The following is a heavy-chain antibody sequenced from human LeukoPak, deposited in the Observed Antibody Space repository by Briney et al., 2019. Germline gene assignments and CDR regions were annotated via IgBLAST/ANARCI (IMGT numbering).Heavy chain of an antibody. CDR1: GFTFSSYG. J-gene: IGHJ5*02. D-gene: IGHD6-19*01. CDR2: IWYDGSNK. Sequence: PGRSLRLXCAASGFTFSSYGMHWVRQAPGKGLEWVAVIWYDGSNKYYADSVKGRFTISRDNSKNTLYLQMNSLRAEDTAVYYCAKDLAVAVAGTVAWGQGTLVTVSS. V-gene: IGHV3-33*06. CDR3: AKDLAVAVAGTVA.